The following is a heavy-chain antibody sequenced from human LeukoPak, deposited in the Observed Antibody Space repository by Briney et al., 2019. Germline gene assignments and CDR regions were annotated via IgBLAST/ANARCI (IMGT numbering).Heavy chain of an antibody. CDR3: ARDYDYWIDY. J-gene: IGHJ4*02. CDR2: IKQDGSEK. V-gene: IGHV3-7*01. D-gene: IGHD3-3*01. CDR1: GFTFSSYW. Sequence: GGSLRLSCAASGFTFSSYWMSWVRQAPGKGLEWVANIKQDGSEKYYVDSVKGRFTISRDNAKNTLYLQMNSLRVEDTALYYCARDYDYWIDYWGQGILVTVSS.